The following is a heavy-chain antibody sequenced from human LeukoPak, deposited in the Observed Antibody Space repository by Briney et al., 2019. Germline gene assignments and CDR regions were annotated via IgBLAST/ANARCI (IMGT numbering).Heavy chain of an antibody. CDR2: FKSKTDGRTT. J-gene: IGHJ3*02. CDR3: STDRPRPDYDTSCYYYNAFDI. Sequence: GGSERLSCVASGFTFRNACMLWVRQAPGKGLEQIGRFKSKTDGRTTDYAAAEKGRYNMSIDDSKNTLYLQMNSLRTEHTAVYYCSTDRPRPDYDTSCYYYNAFDIWGEGTMVTVPS. V-gene: IGHV3-15*01. D-gene: IGHD3-22*01. CDR1: GFTFRNAC.